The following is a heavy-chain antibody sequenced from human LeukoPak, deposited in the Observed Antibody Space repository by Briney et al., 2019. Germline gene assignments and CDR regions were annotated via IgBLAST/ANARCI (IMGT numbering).Heavy chain of an antibody. CDR3: AKVPAAILAFDY. J-gene: IGHJ4*02. Sequence: GGSLRLSCAASGFTFSDYYMSWIRQAPGKGLEWVSYISSSGSTIYYADSVKGRFTISRDNAKNSLYLQMNSLRAEDTAVYYCAKVPAAILAFDYWGQGTLVTVSS. V-gene: IGHV3-11*01. D-gene: IGHD2-2*02. CDR1: GFTFSDYY. CDR2: ISSSGSTI.